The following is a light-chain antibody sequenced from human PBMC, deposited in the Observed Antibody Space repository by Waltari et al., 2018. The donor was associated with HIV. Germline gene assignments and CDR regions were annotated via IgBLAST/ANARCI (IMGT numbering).Light chain of an antibody. Sequence: DLQMTQSPSSLSASVGDRVSITCRASQGFRNDLGWYQQIPGKAPKRLINSASSLQSGVPSRFSGSGSGTEFTLTISSLQPEDFATYYCLQHNSYPYTFGQGTKLEIK. CDR1: QGFRND. CDR3: LQHNSYPYT. CDR2: SAS. J-gene: IGKJ2*01. V-gene: IGKV1-17*01.